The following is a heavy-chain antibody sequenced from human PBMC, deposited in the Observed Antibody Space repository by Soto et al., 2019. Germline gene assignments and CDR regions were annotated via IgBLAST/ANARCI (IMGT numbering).Heavy chain of an antibody. J-gene: IGHJ4*02. Sequence: QVQLVQSGAEVKKPGSSVKVSCKASGGTFNSYAISWVRQAPGQGLEWMGGNIPNFGTADYAQKFQGRVTITAVKSTSTAYMELTSLRCEDTAVYYCTSHYDSGGYYYRGLDYWGKGTLVTLSS. V-gene: IGHV1-69*14. D-gene: IGHD3-22*01. CDR2: NIPNFGTA. CDR3: TSHYDSGGYYYRGLDY. CDR1: GGTFNSYA.